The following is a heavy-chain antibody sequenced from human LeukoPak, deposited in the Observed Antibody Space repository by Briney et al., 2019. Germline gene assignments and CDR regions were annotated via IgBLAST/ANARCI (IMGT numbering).Heavy chain of an antibody. D-gene: IGHD4-17*01. CDR3: ARDQGPHGDYYFDY. J-gene: IGHJ4*02. CDR1: GFTFSSYW. Sequence: GGSLRLSCAASGFTFSSYWMSWVRQAPGKGLEWVANIKQDGSEKYYVDSVKGRFTISRDNAKNSLYLQMNSLRAEDTAVYYCARDQGPHGDYYFDYWGQGTLVTVSS. V-gene: IGHV3-7*01. CDR2: IKQDGSEK.